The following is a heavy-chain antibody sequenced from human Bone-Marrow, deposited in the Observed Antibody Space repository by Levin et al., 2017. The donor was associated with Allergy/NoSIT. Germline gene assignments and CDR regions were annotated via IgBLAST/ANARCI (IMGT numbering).Heavy chain of an antibody. D-gene: IGHD6-13*01. J-gene: IGHJ4*02. CDR1: GFTFSDYY. CDR2: ISSSSSYT. Sequence: RSGGSLRLSCAASGFTFSDYYMSWIRQAPGKGLEWVSYISSSSSYTNYADSVKGRFTISRDNAKNSLYLQMNSLRAEDTAVYYCARESIAAAGSLIDYWGQGTLVTVSS. V-gene: IGHV3-11*05. CDR3: ARESIAAAGSLIDY.